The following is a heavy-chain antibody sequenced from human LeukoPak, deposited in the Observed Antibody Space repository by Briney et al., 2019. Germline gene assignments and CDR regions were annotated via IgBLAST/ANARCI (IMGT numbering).Heavy chain of an antibody. J-gene: IGHJ6*03. Sequence: ASVKVSCKASGYTFTGYYMHWVRQAPGQGLEWMGWMNPNSGNTGYAQKFQGRVTITRNTSISTAYMELSSLRSEDTAVYYCARGLRDIYYYYMDVWGKGTTVTVSS. CDR3: ARGLRDIYYYYMDV. CDR1: GYTFTGYY. CDR2: MNPNSGNT. D-gene: IGHD2-15*01. V-gene: IGHV1-8*03.